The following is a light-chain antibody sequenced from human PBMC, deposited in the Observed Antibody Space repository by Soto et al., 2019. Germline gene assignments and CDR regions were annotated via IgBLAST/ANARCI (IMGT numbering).Light chain of an antibody. CDR3: SSFAPSYRVI. V-gene: IGLV2-11*01. CDR2: DVF. J-gene: IGLJ2*01. Sequence: QSALTQPRSVSGSPEHSVTISCFGTSSDIGSYNAVSWYQQHPGKAPKLIIFDVFERPSGVPDRFSGSKSGNSASLTISGLQAEDESDYYCSSFAPSYRVIFGGGTKLTVL. CDR1: SSDIGSYNA.